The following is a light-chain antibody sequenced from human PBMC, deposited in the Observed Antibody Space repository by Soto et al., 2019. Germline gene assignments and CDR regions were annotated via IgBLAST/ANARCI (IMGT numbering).Light chain of an antibody. CDR3: QSHDSSLSGWV. J-gene: IGLJ3*02. Sequence: QSVLTQPPSVSGAPGQRVTISCTGSSSNIGAGYDVHWYQQLPGTAPKLLIDGNSNRPSGVPDRFSGSKSGTSASLAISGRQADDVVYYYCQSHDSSLSGWVFGGGTKVTVL. CDR2: GNS. CDR1: SSNIGAGYD. V-gene: IGLV1-40*01.